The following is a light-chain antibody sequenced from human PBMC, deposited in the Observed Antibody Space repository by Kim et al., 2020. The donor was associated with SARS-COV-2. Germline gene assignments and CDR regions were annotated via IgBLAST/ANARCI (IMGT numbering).Light chain of an antibody. CDR3: QQYDNLLLT. CDR1: QDITNY. CDR2: DAS. V-gene: IGKV1-33*01. J-gene: IGKJ4*01. Sequence: SASVGDRVTITCQASQDITNYLNWYQQKPGKAPRLLIYDASNLETGVPARFSGSGSGTDFTFAISSLQPEDIATYYCQQYDNLLLTFGGGTKVEI.